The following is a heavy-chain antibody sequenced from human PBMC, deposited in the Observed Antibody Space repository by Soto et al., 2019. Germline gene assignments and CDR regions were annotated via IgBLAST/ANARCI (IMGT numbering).Heavy chain of an antibody. D-gene: IGHD6-19*01. CDR1: GFTVSDNY. CDR2: LYSAGNA. CDR3: ARDKGGGWYYFDS. Sequence: GGSLRLSCAASGFTVSDNYMTWVRQAPGKGLEWVSVLYSAGNAYYADSVQGRFTISRDDSKNTLYLQMNRLRAEDTAVYYCARDKGGGWYYFDSWGQGTLVTVSS. V-gene: IGHV3-53*01. J-gene: IGHJ4*02.